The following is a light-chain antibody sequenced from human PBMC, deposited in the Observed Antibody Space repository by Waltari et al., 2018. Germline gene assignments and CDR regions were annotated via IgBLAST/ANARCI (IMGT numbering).Light chain of an antibody. CDR1: QSVSNW. Sequence: DIQMTQSPSTLSASVGDRVTITCRASQSVSNWLAWYQQKPGKAPKLLIYKASSLESGVPSRFSGSDSGTEFTLTISGLQPDDFATYYCQQYYSYSGTFGQGTKVEVK. J-gene: IGKJ1*01. CDR3: QQYYSYSGT. V-gene: IGKV1-5*03. CDR2: KAS.